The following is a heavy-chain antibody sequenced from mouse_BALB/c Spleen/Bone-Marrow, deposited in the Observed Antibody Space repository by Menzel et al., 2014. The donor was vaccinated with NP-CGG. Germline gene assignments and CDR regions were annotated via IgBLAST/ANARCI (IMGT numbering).Heavy chain of an antibody. CDR2: IYPYNGGA. V-gene: IGHV1S29*02. J-gene: IGHJ3*01. CDR1: GYTFTDYN. CDR3: ARSYGNYDAWFAH. Sequence: EVQGVESGPELVKPGASVKISCKASGYTFTDYNMHWVKQSHGKSLEWIGYIYPYNGGAGYNQKFKSKATLTVDNSSSTAYMELRSLTSDDSAVYYCARSYGNYDAWFAHWGQGTLVTVS. D-gene: IGHD2-1*01.